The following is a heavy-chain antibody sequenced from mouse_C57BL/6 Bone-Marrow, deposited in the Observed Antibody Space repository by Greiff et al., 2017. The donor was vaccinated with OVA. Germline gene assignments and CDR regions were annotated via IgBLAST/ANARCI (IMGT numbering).Heavy chain of an antibody. V-gene: IGHV1-63*01. D-gene: IGHD1-1*01. Sequence: QVQLQQSGAELVRPGTSVKMSCKASGYTFTNYWIGWAKQRPGHGLEWIGDIYPGGGYTNYNEKFKGKATLTADKSSSTAYMQFSSLTSEDSAIYYCARSGSRASMDYCGQGTSVTVSS. CDR3: ARSGSRASMDY. CDR2: IYPGGGYT. CDR1: GYTFTNYW. J-gene: IGHJ4*01.